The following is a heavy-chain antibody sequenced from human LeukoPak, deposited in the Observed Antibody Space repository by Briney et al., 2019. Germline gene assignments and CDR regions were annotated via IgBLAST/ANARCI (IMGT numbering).Heavy chain of an antibody. V-gene: IGHV4-4*09. CDR3: ARHPCSAGCRGGFDP. Sequence: SETLSLTCTVSGGSISSYYWCWVWQPPGKGLGWVGYVYTSGTTNYNPSLTSRVTIPVDTPKNQFSLKLSSVTAAHTAVYYCARHPCSAGCRGGFDPWGEGTLVTVSS. CDR2: VYTSGTT. J-gene: IGHJ5*02. D-gene: IGHD2-15*01. CDR1: GGSISSYY.